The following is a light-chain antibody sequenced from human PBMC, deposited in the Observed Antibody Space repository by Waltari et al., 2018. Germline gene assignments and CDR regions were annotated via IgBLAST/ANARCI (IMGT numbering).Light chain of an antibody. Sequence: DIVMTQSPDSLAVYLGERATINCQSSQSVLYSSNNKNYLAWYQQKPGQPPKLLIYWASTRESGVPDRFSGSGSGTDFTLTISSLQAEDVAVYYCQQYFGTPYTFGQGTKLEIK. CDR1: QSVLYSSNNKNY. CDR3: QQYFGTPYT. V-gene: IGKV4-1*01. J-gene: IGKJ2*01. CDR2: WAS.